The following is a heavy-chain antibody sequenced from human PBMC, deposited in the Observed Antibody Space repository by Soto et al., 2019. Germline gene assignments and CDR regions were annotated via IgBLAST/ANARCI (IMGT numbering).Heavy chain of an antibody. V-gene: IGHV1-2*04. D-gene: IGHD2-15*01. CDR1: GYTFTGYY. CDR2: INPNSGGT. J-gene: IGHJ4*02. Sequence: QVQLVQSGAEVKKPGASVKVSCKASGYTFTGYYMHWVRQAPGQGLEWMGWINPNSGGTNYAQKFQGWVTMTRDTPISPAYMEVSRLRADDTAVYYCARGKYCSGGRCYFGGDCWGQGTLVTVSS. CDR3: ARGKYCSGGRCYFGGDC.